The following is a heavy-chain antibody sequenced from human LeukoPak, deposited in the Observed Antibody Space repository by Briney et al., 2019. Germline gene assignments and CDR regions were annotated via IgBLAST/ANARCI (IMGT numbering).Heavy chain of an antibody. CDR1: GGSISSYY. CDR2: IYTVGAP. J-gene: IGHJ4*02. D-gene: IGHD1-1*01. CDR3: ARGKGAATVDY. Sequence: TPSETLSLTCTVSGGSISSYYWSWIRQPPGKGLEWIGYIYTVGAPTTTPSLKSRVTISVDTSKNQFSLKLSSVTAADTAVYYCARGKGAATVDYWGQGTLVTVSS. V-gene: IGHV4-59*01.